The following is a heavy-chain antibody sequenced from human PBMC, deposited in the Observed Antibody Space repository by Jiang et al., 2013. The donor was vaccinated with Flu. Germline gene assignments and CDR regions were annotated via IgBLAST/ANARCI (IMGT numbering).Heavy chain of an antibody. CDR1: GYTFTSYY. V-gene: IGHV1-46*01. Sequence: SGAEVKKPGASVKVSCKASGYTFTSYYMHWVRQAPGQGLEWMGIINPSGGSTSYAQKFQGRVTMTRDTSTSTVYMELSSLRSEDTAVYYCARTSAGGKDHVLLDPWGQGTLVTVSS. D-gene: IGHD6-25*01. CDR2: INPSGGST. CDR3: ARTSAGGKDHVLLDP. J-gene: IGHJ5*02.